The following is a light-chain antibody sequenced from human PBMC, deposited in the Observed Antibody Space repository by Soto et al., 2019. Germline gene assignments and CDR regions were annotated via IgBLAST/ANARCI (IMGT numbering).Light chain of an antibody. V-gene: IGLV2-11*01. CDR3: CSYAGTYTQWV. CDR2: DVS. J-gene: IGLJ3*02. CDR1: SSDVGGYNY. Sequence: QSVLTQPRSVSGSPGQSVTISCTGTSSDVGGYNYVSWYQQHPGKAPKLVIYDVSKRPSGVPDRFSGSKSGNTASLTVSGLQAEDEAHYSCCSYAGTYTQWVFGGGTKVTVL.